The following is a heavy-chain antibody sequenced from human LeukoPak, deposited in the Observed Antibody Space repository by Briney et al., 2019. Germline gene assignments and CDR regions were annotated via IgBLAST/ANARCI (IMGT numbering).Heavy chain of an antibody. J-gene: IGHJ6*03. CDR1: GFTFSSYS. V-gene: IGHV3-21*01. Sequence: PGGSLRLSCAASGFTFSSYSMNWVRQAPGKGLEWVSSISSSSSYIYYADSVKGRFTVSRDNAKNSLYLQMNSLRAEDTAVYYCARDSIRCSSGSCYFYYYYMDVWGKGTTVTVSS. CDR2: ISSSSSYI. D-gene: IGHD2-15*01. CDR3: ARDSIRCSSGSCYFYYYYMDV.